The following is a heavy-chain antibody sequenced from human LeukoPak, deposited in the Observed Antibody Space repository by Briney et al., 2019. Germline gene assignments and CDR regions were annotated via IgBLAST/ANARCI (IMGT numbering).Heavy chain of an antibody. V-gene: IGHV1-69*13. J-gene: IGHJ4*02. CDR1: GYTFTSYD. Sequence: ASVKVSCKAFGYTFTSYDINWVRQAPGQGLEWMGGIIPIFGTANYAQKFQGRVTITADESTSTAYMELSSLRSEDTAVYYCAREAPMATIWWGYFDYWGQGTLVTVSS. CDR3: AREAPMATIWWGYFDY. CDR2: IIPIFGTA. D-gene: IGHD5-24*01.